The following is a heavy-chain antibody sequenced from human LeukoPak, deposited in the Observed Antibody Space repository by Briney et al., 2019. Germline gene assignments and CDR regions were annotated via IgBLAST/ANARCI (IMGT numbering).Heavy chain of an antibody. CDR2: IWYDGSSE. D-gene: IGHD6-19*01. Sequence: GRSLRLSCAASGFTFSSYGMHWVRQAPGKGLEWVAVIWYDGSSEYYADSVKGRFTISRDNSKNTLYLQMNSLRAEDTAVYYCAKTPSGRWYFDYWGQGTLVTVSS. CDR1: GFTFSSYG. V-gene: IGHV3-33*06. CDR3: AKTPSGRWYFDY. J-gene: IGHJ4*02.